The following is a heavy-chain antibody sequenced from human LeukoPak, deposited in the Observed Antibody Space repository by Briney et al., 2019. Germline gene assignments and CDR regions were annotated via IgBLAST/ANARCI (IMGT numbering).Heavy chain of an antibody. CDR3: ARERYYDILTGYLNWFDP. D-gene: IGHD3-9*01. CDR1: GGSISSYY. Sequence: SETLSLTCTVSGGSISSYYWSWIRQPAGKGLEWIGRIYTSGSTNYNPSLKSRVTMSVDTSKNQFSLKLSSVTAADTAVYYCARERYYDILTGYLNWFDPWGQGTLVTVSS. J-gene: IGHJ5*02. CDR2: IYTSGST. V-gene: IGHV4-4*07.